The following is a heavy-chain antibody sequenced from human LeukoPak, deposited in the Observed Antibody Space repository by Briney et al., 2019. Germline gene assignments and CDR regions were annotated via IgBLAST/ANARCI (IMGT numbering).Heavy chain of an antibody. CDR2: IYYSGST. J-gene: IGHJ4*02. Sequence: PSQTLSLTCTVSGGSLSSGGYYWSWLRQHPGRGLEWVGYIYYSGSTYYNPSLKSRVTISVDTSKNQFSLKLSSVTAADTAVYYCARGGPTAVLLWFGELVFDYWGQGTLVTVSS. CDR1: GGSLSSGGYY. CDR3: ARGGPTAVLLWFGELVFDY. V-gene: IGHV4-31*03. D-gene: IGHD3-10*01.